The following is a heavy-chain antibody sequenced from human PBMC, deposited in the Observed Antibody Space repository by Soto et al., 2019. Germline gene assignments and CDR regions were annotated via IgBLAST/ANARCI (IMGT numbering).Heavy chain of an antibody. Sequence: SVKVSCKASGCTFSSYTIRWVRQAPGQGLEWMGRIIPILGIANYAQKFQGRVTITADKSTSTAYMELSSLRSEDTAVYYCARDWYYYDSTWYGWVDVSGQGTLVTVAS. D-gene: IGHD3-22*01. J-gene: IGHJ4*02. CDR2: IIPILGIA. CDR3: ARDWYYYDSTWYGWVDV. CDR1: GCTFSSYT. V-gene: IGHV1-69*04.